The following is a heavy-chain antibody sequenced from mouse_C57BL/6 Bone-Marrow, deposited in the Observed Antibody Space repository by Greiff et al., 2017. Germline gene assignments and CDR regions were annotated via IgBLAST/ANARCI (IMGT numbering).Heavy chain of an antibody. CDR2: IYPGNSDT. Sequence: EVQLQESGTVLARPGASVKMSCKTSGYTFTSYWMHWVKQRPGQGLEWIGAIYPGNSDTSYNQKFKGKAKLTAVTSASTAYMELSSLTNEDSAVYYCTRSWNDGYYWYFDVWGTGTTVTVSS. CDR1: GYTFTSYW. V-gene: IGHV1-5*01. J-gene: IGHJ1*03. D-gene: IGHD2-3*01. CDR3: TRSWNDGYYWYFDV.